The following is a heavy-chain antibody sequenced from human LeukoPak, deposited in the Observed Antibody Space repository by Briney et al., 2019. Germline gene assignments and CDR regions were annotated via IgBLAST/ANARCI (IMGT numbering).Heavy chain of an antibody. J-gene: IGHJ3*02. D-gene: IGHD3-22*01. Sequence: ASVKVSCKASGYTFTSYAMNWVRQAPGQGLECMGIINPSGTSTSYAQKFQGRVTMTRDMSTSTVYMGLSSLRSEDTAVYYCARGRHYYDSSDYYYEGDAFDIWGQGTMVTVSS. CDR2: INPSGTST. CDR1: GYTFTSYA. V-gene: IGHV1-46*01. CDR3: ARGRHYYDSSDYYYEGDAFDI.